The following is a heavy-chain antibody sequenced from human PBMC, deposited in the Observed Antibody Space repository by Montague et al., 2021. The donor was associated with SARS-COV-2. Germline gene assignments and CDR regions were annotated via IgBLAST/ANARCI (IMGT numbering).Heavy chain of an antibody. CDR3: ARLLRSCTNGVCRTYYYYALDV. Sequence: SETLSLTCTVSGGSISDFYWSWIRQPPGKGLEWIGYIYYSGSTKYNPSLESRVAVSVDRPKNQVSLKLTSVTAAGTAVYYCARLLRSCTNGVCRTYYYYALDVWGQGTTVTVSS. CDR2: IYYSGST. D-gene: IGHD2-8*01. CDR1: GGSISDFY. V-gene: IGHV4-59*01. J-gene: IGHJ6*02.